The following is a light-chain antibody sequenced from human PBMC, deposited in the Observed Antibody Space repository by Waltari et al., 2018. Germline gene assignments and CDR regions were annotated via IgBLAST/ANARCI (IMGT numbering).Light chain of an antibody. Sequence: DIVMTQSPDSLAVSLGERATFNCKSSQSVLYSSNHKNYLAWYQQKPGHPPKLLIYGASTRESGVPDRFSGSGSGTDFTLTISRLEPEDFAVYYCQQYGAARYTFGPGTRLDLK. CDR1: QSVLYSSNHKNY. CDR2: GAS. V-gene: IGKV4-1*01. J-gene: IGKJ3*01. CDR3: QQYGAARYT.